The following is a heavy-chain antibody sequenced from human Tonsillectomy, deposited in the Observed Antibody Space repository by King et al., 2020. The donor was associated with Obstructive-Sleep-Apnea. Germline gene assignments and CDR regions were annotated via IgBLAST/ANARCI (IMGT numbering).Heavy chain of an antibody. CDR3: ARVRIQLWYSMDV. CDR2: IWYDGGNK. V-gene: IGHV3-33*01. Sequence: QLVQSGGGVVQPGRSLRLSCAASGFTFSSYGMHWVRQAPGKGLEWVAVIWYDGGNKYYADSVKGRFTISRDNSKNTLYLQMNSLRAEDTAVYYCARVRIQLWYSMDVWGQGTTVTVSS. D-gene: IGHD5-18*01. J-gene: IGHJ6*02. CDR1: GFTFSSYG.